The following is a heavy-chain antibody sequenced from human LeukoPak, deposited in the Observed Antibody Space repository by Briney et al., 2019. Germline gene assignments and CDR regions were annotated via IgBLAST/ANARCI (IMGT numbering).Heavy chain of an antibody. Sequence: SETLSLTCTVSGDSFSSGAYYWSWIRQLPGKGLEWIGYIYYSGSTSYNPSLKSRLAISVATSKNQFSLNLTSVTAADTAVYYCARGDGYNCDHWGQGILVTVSS. CDR2: IYYSGST. J-gene: IGHJ5*02. D-gene: IGHD5-24*01. CDR1: GDSFSSGAYY. V-gene: IGHV4-31*03. CDR3: ARGDGYNCDH.